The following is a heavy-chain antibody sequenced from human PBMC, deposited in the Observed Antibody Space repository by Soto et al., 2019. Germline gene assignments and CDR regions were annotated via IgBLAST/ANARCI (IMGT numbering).Heavy chain of an antibody. CDR2: ISHSGST. CDR3: ARGLQRRFGGYKGLGYHGMDV. Sequence: QVQLQQWGAGLLKPSETLSLTCAVNGGSFSDYYWSWVRQPPGKGLEWSGEISHSGSTSYNPSLKSRVTISIDTSKTQFSLKLSSVSAADTAMYYCARGLQRRFGGYKGLGYHGMDVWGQGTTVTVSS. CDR1: GGSFSDYY. J-gene: IGHJ6*02. D-gene: IGHD5-12*01. V-gene: IGHV4-34*01.